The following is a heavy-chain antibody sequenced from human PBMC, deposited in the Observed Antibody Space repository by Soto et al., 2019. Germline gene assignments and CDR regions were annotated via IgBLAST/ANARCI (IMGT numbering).Heavy chain of an antibody. V-gene: IGHV4-30-2*01. CDR2: IYQSGVT. D-gene: IGHD6-19*01. CDR1: GDSYSISTDS. Sequence: SETLSLTCNMSGDSYSISTDSWIWIRQPPGKALQWIGFIYQSGVTSYNPSLASRVSISLDRSNNQCSLKLKSVTAADTAVYFCAGMPYTSGLRFDPWGPGTLVTVSS. CDR3: AGMPYTSGLRFDP. J-gene: IGHJ5*02.